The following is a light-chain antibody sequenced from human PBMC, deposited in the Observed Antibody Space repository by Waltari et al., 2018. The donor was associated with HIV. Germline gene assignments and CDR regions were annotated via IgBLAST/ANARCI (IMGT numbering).Light chain of an antibody. J-gene: IGLJ3*02. Sequence: QSVVTQPPSASGTPGQRVTISCSGRDSNIGSNYVYWYQDLPGPAPKLLIYKNNQRSSGVPDRFSGSKSDTSASLAISGLRSEDEADYYCASWDDNLNSWVFGGGTKLTVL. CDR2: KNN. V-gene: IGLV1-47*01. CDR3: ASWDDNLNSWV. CDR1: DSNIGSNY.